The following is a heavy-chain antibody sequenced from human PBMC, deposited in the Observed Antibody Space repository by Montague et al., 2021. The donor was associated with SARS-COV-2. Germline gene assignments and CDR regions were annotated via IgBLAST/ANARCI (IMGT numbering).Heavy chain of an antibody. V-gene: IGHV2-70*11. Sequence: PALVKPTQTLTLTCNFSGFSLSTSGMCVSWIRQPPGKALEWLARXDWDDDIYYSTSLKTRLTISKDTSTNQVVLTMTNMDPVDTATYYCARGYYDILTGYLDAFDIWGQGTMVTVSS. CDR2: XDWDDDI. CDR1: GFSLSTSGMC. J-gene: IGHJ3*02. D-gene: IGHD3-9*01. CDR3: ARGYYDILTGYLDAFDI.